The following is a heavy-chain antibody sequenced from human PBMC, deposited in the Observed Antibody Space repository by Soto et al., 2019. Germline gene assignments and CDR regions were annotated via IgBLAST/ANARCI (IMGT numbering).Heavy chain of an antibody. V-gene: IGHV4-59*01. CDR1: GGSISSYY. D-gene: IGHD3-10*01. J-gene: IGHJ6*03. CDR3: ARDIRGVIPTQYYYYYYMDV. CDR2: IYYSGST. Sequence: SETLSLTCTVSGGSISSYYWSWIRQPPGKGLEWIGYIYYSGSTNYNPSLKSRVTISVDTSKNQFSLKLSSVTAADTAVYYCARDIRGVIPTQYYYYYYMDVWGKGTTVTVSS.